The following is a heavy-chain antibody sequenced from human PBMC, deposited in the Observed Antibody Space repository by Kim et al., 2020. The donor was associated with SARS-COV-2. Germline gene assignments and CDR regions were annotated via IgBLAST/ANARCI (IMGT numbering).Heavy chain of an antibody. CDR2: IGPYNSYT. V-gene: IGHV1-18*04. J-gene: IGHJ4*02. CDR3: ARDSVLATQFDY. CDR1: GYTFTNYN. D-gene: IGHD2-15*01. Sequence: ASVKVSCKASGYTFTNYNITWVRQAPGQGLEWMGWIGPYNSYTNDAQKFQGRVTMTTDTSTSTAYMELKSLRSDDTAVYYCARDSVLATQFDYWGQGPL.